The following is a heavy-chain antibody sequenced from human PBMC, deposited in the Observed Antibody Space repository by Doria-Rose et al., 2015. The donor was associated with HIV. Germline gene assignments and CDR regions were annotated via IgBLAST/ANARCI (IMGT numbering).Heavy chain of an antibody. J-gene: IGHJ4*02. CDR1: GVSLSGPGMG. CDR2: IFSDDER. V-gene: IGHV2-26*01. Sequence: QITLKESGPVLVKPTETHTLTCTVSGVSLSGPGMGVSWIRQPPGKALEWLANIFSDDERSYKTSLKSRLTISRSTSKSQVLLTMTDMDPVDTATYYCARIKSSRWYHKYYFDFWGQGTLVIVSA. D-gene: IGHD6-13*01. CDR3: ARIKSSRWYHKYYFDF.